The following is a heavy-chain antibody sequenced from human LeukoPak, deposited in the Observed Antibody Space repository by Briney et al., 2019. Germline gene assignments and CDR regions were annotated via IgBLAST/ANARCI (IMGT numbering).Heavy chain of an antibody. Sequence: ASVKVSCKASGYTFTSYYMHWVRQAPGQGLEWMGIINPSGGSTSYAQKFQGRVTMTRDTSTSTVYMELSSPRSEDTAVYYCARDVVAHAFDYWGQGTLVTVSS. D-gene: IGHD2-15*01. CDR2: INPSGGST. J-gene: IGHJ4*02. CDR1: GYTFTSYY. V-gene: IGHV1-46*01. CDR3: ARDVVAHAFDY.